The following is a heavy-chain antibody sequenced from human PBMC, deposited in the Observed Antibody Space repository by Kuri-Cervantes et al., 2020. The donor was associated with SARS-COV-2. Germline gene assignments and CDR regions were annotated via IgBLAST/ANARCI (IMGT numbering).Heavy chain of an antibody. CDR3: ARVSVAETYYDFWSGYYYYGMDV. Sequence: LSLTCAASGFTFSSYSMNWVRQAPGKGLEWVSSISSSSSYIYYADSVKGRFTISRDNAKNSLYLQMNSLRAEDTAVYYCARVSVAETYYDFWSGYYYYGMDVWGQGTTVTCSS. J-gene: IGHJ6*02. CDR2: ISSSSSYI. D-gene: IGHD3-3*01. V-gene: IGHV3-21*01. CDR1: GFTFSSYS.